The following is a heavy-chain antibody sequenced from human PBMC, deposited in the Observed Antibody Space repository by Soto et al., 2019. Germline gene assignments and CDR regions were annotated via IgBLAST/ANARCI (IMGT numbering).Heavy chain of an antibody. CDR3: TRVGYYYDSSGSDAFDI. D-gene: IGHD3-22*01. V-gene: IGHV3-49*03. CDR2: IRSKAYGGTT. Sequence: GSLRLSCTASGFTFGDYAMSWFRQAPGKGLEWVGFIRSKAYGGTTEYAASVKGRFTISRDDSKSIAYLQMNSLKTEDTAVYYCTRVGYYYDSSGSDAFDIWGQGTMVTVSS. CDR1: GFTFGDYA. J-gene: IGHJ3*02.